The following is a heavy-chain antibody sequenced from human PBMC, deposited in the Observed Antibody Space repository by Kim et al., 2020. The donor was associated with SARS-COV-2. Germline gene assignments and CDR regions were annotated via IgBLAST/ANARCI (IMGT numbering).Heavy chain of an antibody. D-gene: IGHD3-3*01. CDR2: ISGSGSST. CDR3: AKDPFYDFWSGYYFDY. J-gene: IGHJ4*02. CDR1: GFTFNNYA. V-gene: IGHV3-23*01. Sequence: GGSLRLSCAASGFTFNNYAMNWVRQAPGKGLEWVSVISGSGSSTYYADSVKGRFTISRDNSKNTLYLQMNSPRAEDTAVYYCAKDPFYDFWSGYYFDYWGQGTLVTVSS.